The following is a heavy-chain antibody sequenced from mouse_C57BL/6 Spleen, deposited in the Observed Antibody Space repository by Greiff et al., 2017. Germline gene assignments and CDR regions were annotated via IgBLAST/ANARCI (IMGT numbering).Heavy chain of an antibody. CDR1: GYAFSSYW. CDR3: ARDGSSFYWYFDV. J-gene: IGHJ1*03. V-gene: IGHV1-80*01. Sequence: QVQLQQSGAELVKPGASVKISCKASGYAFSSYWMNWVKQRPGKGLEWIGQIYPGDGDTNYNGKFKGKATLTADKSSSTAYMQLSSLTCEDSAVYFCARDGSSFYWYFDVWGTGTTVTVSS. CDR2: IYPGDGDT. D-gene: IGHD1-1*01.